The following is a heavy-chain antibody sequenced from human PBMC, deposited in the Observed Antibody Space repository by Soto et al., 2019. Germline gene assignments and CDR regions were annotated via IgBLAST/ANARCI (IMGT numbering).Heavy chain of an antibody. V-gene: IGHV3-23*01. CDR1: GFTFSSSA. Sequence: LRLSCAASGFTFSSSATSWVRQAPGKGLEWVSAISGSGGSTYYADSVKGRFTISRDNSKNTLYLQMNSLRAEDTAVYYCAKVRAIPSPQDAFDIWGQGTMVTVSS. CDR3: AKVRAIPSPQDAFDI. J-gene: IGHJ3*02. D-gene: IGHD2-2*02. CDR2: ISGSGGST.